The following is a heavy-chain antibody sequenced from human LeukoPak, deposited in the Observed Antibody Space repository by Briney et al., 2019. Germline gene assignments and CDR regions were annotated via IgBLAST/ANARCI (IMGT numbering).Heavy chain of an antibody. Sequence: SGPTLVNPTQTLTLTCTFSGFSLSTTEVAVGWFRQPPGKALEWLALIHWDDDKRYNPSLTSRLTVTKDSSKNQVVLTMSNMDPVDTATYHCAHSYIVMEAFDIWGQGTVVTVSS. CDR2: IHWDDDK. J-gene: IGHJ3*02. CDR1: GFSLSTTEVA. D-gene: IGHD2-15*01. CDR3: AHSYIVMEAFDI. V-gene: IGHV2-5*02.